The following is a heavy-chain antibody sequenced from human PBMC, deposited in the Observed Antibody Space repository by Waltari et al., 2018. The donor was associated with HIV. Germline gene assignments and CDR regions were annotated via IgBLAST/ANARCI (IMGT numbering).Heavy chain of an antibody. CDR1: GGSISSYY. Sequence: QVQLQESGPGLVKHSETLSPTCTVPGGSISSYYWTCNRQPAGKGLEWIGRIYTSGSTNYNPALKSRVTMSVDTSKNQFSLKLSSVTAADTAVYYCARVQPNGGSGSFLFDPWGQGTLVTVSS. CDR3: ARVQPNGGSGSFLFDP. V-gene: IGHV4-4*07. J-gene: IGHJ5*02. CDR2: IYTSGST. D-gene: IGHD3-10*01.